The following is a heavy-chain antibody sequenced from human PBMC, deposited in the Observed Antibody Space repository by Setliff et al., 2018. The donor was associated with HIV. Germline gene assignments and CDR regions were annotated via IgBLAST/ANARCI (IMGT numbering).Heavy chain of an antibody. D-gene: IGHD5-12*01. J-gene: IGHJ6*03. Sequence: PSETLSLTCTVSGGSISRYYWNWLRQPAGKGLEWIGRFFPGGSTNYNLSLNSRVSMSVDTSNNQFSLKLTSMTAADTAVYYCARGVRGTQVLATIGGEDYFYYYMDIWGKGTTVTVSS. CDR1: GGSISRYY. CDR2: FFPGGST. CDR3: ARGVRGTQVLATIGGEDYFYYYMDI. V-gene: IGHV4-4*07.